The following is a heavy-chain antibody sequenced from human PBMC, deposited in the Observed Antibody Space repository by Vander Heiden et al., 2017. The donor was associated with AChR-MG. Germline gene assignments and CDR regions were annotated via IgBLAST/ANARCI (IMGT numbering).Heavy chain of an antibody. D-gene: IGHD2-15*01. CDR1: GFTFNSYA. CDR2: ISGSGGST. Sequence: EVQLLESGGGLVQPGGSLRLSCAASGFTFNSYAMSGVRQAPGKGLEWVSAISGSGGSTYYADSVKGRFTISRDNSKNTLYLQMNSLRAEDTAVYYCAKGPEYCSGGSCYGNHAFDIWGQGTMVTVSS. CDR3: AKGPEYCSGGSCYGNHAFDI. V-gene: IGHV3-23*01. J-gene: IGHJ3*02.